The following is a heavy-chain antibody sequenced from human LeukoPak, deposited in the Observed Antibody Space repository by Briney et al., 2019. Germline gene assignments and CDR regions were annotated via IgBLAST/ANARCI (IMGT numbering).Heavy chain of an antibody. Sequence: GGSLRLSCAASGLTFSSYSMNWVRQAPGKGLEWVSSISSSSSYIYYADSVKGRFTISRDNAKNSLYLQMDSLRAEDTAVYYCARTPPAWPYYYMDVWGKGTTVTVSS. V-gene: IGHV3-21*04. CDR2: ISSSSSYI. CDR3: ARTPPAWPYYYMDV. J-gene: IGHJ6*03. D-gene: IGHD2-15*01. CDR1: GLTFSSYS.